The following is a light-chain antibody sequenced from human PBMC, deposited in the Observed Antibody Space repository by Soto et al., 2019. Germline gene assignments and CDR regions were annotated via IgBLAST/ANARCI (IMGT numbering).Light chain of an antibody. J-gene: IGKJ1*01. V-gene: IGKV4-1*01. Sequence: DIVMTQSPDSLAVSLGERATINCKSSQSVLYSSNNKNYLAWYQQKPGQPPKLLIYWASTRESGVPDRFSGSGSGTDFTHTISSLQAEDVAFYYCQQYYSTPWTFGQGTKVEIK. CDR1: QSVLYSSNNKNY. CDR3: QQYYSTPWT. CDR2: WAS.